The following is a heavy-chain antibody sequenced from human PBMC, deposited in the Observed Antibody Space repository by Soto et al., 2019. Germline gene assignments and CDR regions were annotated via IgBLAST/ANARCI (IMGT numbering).Heavy chain of an antibody. CDR1: GGSIGSSSYY. Sequence: SETLSLTCTVSGGSIGSSSYYWGWIRQPPGKGLEWIGSIYYSGSTYYNPSLKSRVTISVDTSKNQFSLKLSSVTAADTAVYYSARQLPPSGSYRFDYWGQGALVT. V-gene: IGHV4-39*01. D-gene: IGHD1-26*01. CDR3: ARQLPPSGSYRFDY. J-gene: IGHJ4*02. CDR2: IYYSGST.